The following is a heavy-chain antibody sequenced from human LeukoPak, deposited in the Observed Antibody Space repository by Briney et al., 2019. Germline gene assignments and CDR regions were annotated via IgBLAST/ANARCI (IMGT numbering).Heavy chain of an antibody. J-gene: IGHJ4*02. CDR3: ARDGGVRGVFDY. V-gene: IGHV3-74*01. Sequence: VGSLRLSCAASGFTFSSYWMHWVRQAPGKGLVWVSRINTDGSSTSYADSVKGRFTISRDNAKNTLYLQMNSLRAEDTAVYYCARDGGVRGVFDYWGQGTLVTVSS. D-gene: IGHD3-10*01. CDR1: GFTFSSYW. CDR2: INTDGSST.